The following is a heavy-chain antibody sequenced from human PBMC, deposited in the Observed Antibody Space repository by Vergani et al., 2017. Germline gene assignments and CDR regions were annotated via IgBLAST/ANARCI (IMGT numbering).Heavy chain of an antibody. CDR3: ARDAPYSSGWYGGHYFDY. J-gene: IGHJ4*02. D-gene: IGHD6-19*01. Sequence: QVQLQESGPGLVKPSETLSLTCTVSGGSISSYYWSWIRQPPGKGLEWIGYIYYSGSTNYNPSLKSRVTISLDTSKNQFSLKLSSVTAADTAVYYCARDAPYSSGWYGGHYFDYWGQGTLVTVSS. V-gene: IGHV4-59*01. CDR2: IYYSGST. CDR1: GGSISSYY.